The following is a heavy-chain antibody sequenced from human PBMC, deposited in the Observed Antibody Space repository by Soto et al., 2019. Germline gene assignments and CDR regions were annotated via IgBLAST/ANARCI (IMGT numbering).Heavy chain of an antibody. J-gene: IGHJ1*01. Sequence: GASVKVSCKASGGTFSSYTISWVRQAPGQGLEWMGRIIPILGVANYAQKFQGRVTITADKSTSTAYMELSSLRSEDTAVYYCARVCGDCSYFQHWGQGTLVTVSS. CDR2: IIPILGVA. CDR3: ARVCGDCSYFQH. V-gene: IGHV1-69*02. CDR1: GGTFSSYT. D-gene: IGHD2-21*02.